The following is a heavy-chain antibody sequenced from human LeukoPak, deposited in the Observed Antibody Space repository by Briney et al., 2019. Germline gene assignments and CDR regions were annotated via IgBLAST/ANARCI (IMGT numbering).Heavy chain of an antibody. CDR1: GFTFSSYG. CDR2: ISYDGSNK. V-gene: IGHV3-30*18. Sequence: PGGSLRLSCAASGFTFSSYGTHWVRQAPGKGLEWVAVISYDGSNKYYADSVKGRFTISRDNSKNTLYLQMNSLRAEDTAVYYCAKGLGYCSGGSCYSTLWYWGQGTLVTVSS. D-gene: IGHD2-15*01. J-gene: IGHJ4*02. CDR3: AKGLGYCSGGSCYSTLWY.